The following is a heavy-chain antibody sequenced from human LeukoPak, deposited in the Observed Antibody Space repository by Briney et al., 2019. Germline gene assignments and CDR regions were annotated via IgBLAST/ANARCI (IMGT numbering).Heavy chain of an antibody. Sequence: SETLSLTCTVSGGSLSGSYWAWIRQPPGKGLEWIGYIFYSGNPNYNPSLKSRISMSVDTSKNQFSLNLNSVTAADTAVYYCARSGTLTAYLHWGQGALATVSS. CDR1: GGSLSGSY. D-gene: IGHD3-9*01. J-gene: IGHJ4*02. V-gene: IGHV4-59*01. CDR3: ARSGTLTAYLH. CDR2: IFYSGNP.